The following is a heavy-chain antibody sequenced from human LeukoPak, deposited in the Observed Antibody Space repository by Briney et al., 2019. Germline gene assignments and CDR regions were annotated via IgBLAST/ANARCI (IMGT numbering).Heavy chain of an antibody. CDR1: GFTFSRYW. CDR3: AKGEQWLVLSY. V-gene: IGHV3-7*03. CDR2: MKEDGSEK. J-gene: IGHJ4*02. D-gene: IGHD6-19*01. Sequence: GGSLRLSCAASGFTFSRYWMSWVRQAPGKGLEWVANMKEDGSEKYYVDSVKGRFTISRDNAKNSLYLQMNSLRAEDTALYYCAKGEQWLVLSYWGQGTLVTVSS.